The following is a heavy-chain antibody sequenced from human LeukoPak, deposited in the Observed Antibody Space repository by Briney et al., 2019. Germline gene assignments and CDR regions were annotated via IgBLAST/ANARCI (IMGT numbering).Heavy chain of an antibody. V-gene: IGHV4-59*01. CDR1: GGSISSYY. J-gene: IGHJ4*02. CDR3: ARAVAVAGRYYFDY. Sequence: PSETLSLTCTVSGGSISSYYWSWIRQPPGKGLEWIGYIYYSGSTNYNPPLKSRVTISVDTSKNQFSLKLSSVTAADTAVYYCARAVAVAGRYYFDYWGQGTLVTVSS. D-gene: IGHD6-19*01. CDR2: IYYSGST.